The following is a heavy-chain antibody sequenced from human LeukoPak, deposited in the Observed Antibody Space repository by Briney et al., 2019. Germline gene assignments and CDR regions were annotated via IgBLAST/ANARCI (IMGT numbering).Heavy chain of an antibody. CDR2: INPSGGST. D-gene: IGHD5-18*01. Sequence: ASVKDSCKASGYTFTSYYMHWVRQAPGQGLEWMGIINPSGGSTSYAQKFQGRVTMTRDTSTSTVYMELSSLRSEDTAVYYCAREMGPSYATAMVKNWFDPWGQGTLVTVSS. J-gene: IGHJ5*02. CDR1: GYTFTSYY. CDR3: AREMGPSYATAMVKNWFDP. V-gene: IGHV1-46*01.